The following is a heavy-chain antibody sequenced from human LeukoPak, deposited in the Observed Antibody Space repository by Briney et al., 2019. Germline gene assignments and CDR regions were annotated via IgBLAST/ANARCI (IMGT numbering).Heavy chain of an antibody. J-gene: IGHJ4*02. Sequence: GRSLRLSCAASGFTFDDYAMHWVRQAPGKGLEWVSGISWNSGSIGYADSVKGRFTISGDNAKNSLYLQMNSLRAEDTALYYCAKDSGSSWGQETLVTVSS. CDR2: ISWNSGSI. V-gene: IGHV3-9*01. CDR1: GFTFDDYA. CDR3: AKDSGSS.